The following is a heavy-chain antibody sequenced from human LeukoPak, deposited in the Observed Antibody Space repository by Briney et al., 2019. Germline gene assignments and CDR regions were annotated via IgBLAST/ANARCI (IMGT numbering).Heavy chain of an antibody. J-gene: IGHJ6*03. CDR2: INHSGST. Sequence: SETLSLTCAVYGESFSGYYWSWIRQPPGKGLEWIGEINHSGSTNYNQSLKSRVTISIDTSKSQFSLRLTSVTAADTAVYYCARLDAYSSSSNYYYYMDVWGKGTTATVSS. CDR3: ARLDAYSSSSNYYYYMDV. CDR1: GESFSGYY. V-gene: IGHV4-34*01. D-gene: IGHD6-6*01.